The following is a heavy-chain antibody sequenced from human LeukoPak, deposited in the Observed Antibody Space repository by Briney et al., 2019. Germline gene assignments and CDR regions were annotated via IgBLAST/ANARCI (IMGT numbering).Heavy chain of an antibody. CDR2: IWYDGSNK. CDR1: GFTFSSYG. J-gene: IGHJ4*02. D-gene: IGHD1-26*01. Sequence: PGGSLRLSCAASGFTFSSYGMHWVRQAPGKGLEWVAVIWYDGSNKYYADSVKGRFTISRDNSKNTLYLQMNSLRAEDTAVYYCATSASYYRFEYWGQGTLVTVSS. V-gene: IGHV3-33*01. CDR3: ATSASYYRFEY.